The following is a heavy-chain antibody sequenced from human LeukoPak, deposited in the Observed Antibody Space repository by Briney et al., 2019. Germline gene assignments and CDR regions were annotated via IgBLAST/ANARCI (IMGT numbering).Heavy chain of an antibody. CDR2: XISSSSYI. V-gene: IGHV3-21*01. CDR1: GFTFSSYS. D-gene: IGHD2-21*01. Sequence: GGSLRLSCAASGFTFSSYSMNWVRQAPGKGLEXXXXXISSSSYIYYEASVKGRFTISRDNAKNSLYLQMNSLRAEDTAVYYCAREGAYCGGDCYVDYWGQGTLVTVSS. CDR3: AREGAYCGGDCYVDY. J-gene: IGHJ4*02.